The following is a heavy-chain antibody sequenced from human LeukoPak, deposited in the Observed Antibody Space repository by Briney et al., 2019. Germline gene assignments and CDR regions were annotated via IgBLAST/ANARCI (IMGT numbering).Heavy chain of an antibody. CDR1: GFTVSSNY. J-gene: IGHJ4*02. CDR2: IYSGGST. Sequence: PGGSRRLSCAASGFTVSSNYMSWVRQAPGKGLEWVSVIYSGGSTYYADSVKGRFTISRDNSKNTLYLQMNSLRAEDTAVYYCVPLYYGSGSYSVDYWGQGTLVTVSS. CDR3: VPLYYGSGSYSVDY. V-gene: IGHV3-53*01. D-gene: IGHD3-10*01.